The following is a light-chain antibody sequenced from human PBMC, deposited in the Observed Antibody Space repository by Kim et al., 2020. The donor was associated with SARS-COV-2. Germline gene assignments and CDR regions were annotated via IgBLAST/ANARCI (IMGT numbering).Light chain of an antibody. V-gene: IGKV1-6*01. CDR3: LQDHNYPLT. CDR1: QDIRND. J-gene: IGKJ4*01. CDR2: AAS. Sequence: ASVGDSVTITCRASQDIRNDLGWYQQKPGKAPKLLIYAASSLQSGVPSRFSGSGSGTDFSLTISSLQPEDFATYYCLQDHNYPLTFGGGTKVDIK.